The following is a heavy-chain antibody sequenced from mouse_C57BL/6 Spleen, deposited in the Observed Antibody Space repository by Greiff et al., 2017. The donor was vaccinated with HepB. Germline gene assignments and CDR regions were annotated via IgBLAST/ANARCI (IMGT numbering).Heavy chain of an antibody. CDR2: ISYDGSN. V-gene: IGHV3-6*01. CDR1: GYSITSGYY. J-gene: IGHJ1*03. CDR3: ARGYHSLYWYFDV. Sequence: EVKLMESGPGLVKPSQSLSLTCSVTGYSITSGYYWNWIRQFPGNKLEWMGYISYDGSNNYNPSLKNRISITRDTSKNQFFLKLNSVTTEDTATYYCARGYHSLYWYFDVWGTGTTVTVSS. D-gene: IGHD2-2*01.